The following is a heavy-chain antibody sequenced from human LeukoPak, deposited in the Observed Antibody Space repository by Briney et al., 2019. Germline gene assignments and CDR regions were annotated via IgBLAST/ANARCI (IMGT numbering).Heavy chain of an antibody. CDR1: GDSLNSYY. J-gene: IGHJ4*02. V-gene: IGHV4-4*07. D-gene: IGHD5-12*01. Sequence: SETLSLTCTVSGDSLNSYYWSWIRQPAGKGLEWIGRLYTNGSPNYNPSLKSRVTVSVDTSKNQFSLNLRSVTAADTAVYYCARDSGYDLTWGQGTLVTVSS. CDR2: LYTNGSP. CDR3: ARDSGYDLT.